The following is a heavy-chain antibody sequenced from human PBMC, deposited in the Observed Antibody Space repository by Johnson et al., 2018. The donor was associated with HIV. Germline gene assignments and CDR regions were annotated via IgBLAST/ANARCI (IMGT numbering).Heavy chain of an antibody. D-gene: IGHD5-12*01. CDR2: INCNSGSI. CDR1: GFTFGDYG. Sequence: VQLVESGGGVVRPGGSLRLSCGASGFTFGDYGMSWVRQAPGKGLEWVFGINCNSGSIGYADSVKGRFTISRDNSKNTLYRQMNSLRAEDKAVYYCARDNIVATAEDAFEVWGQGTMVTVSS. J-gene: IGHJ3*01. CDR3: ARDNIVATAEDAFEV. V-gene: IGHV3-20*04.